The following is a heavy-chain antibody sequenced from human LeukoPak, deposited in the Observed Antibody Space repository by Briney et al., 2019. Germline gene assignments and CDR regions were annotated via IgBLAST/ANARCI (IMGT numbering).Heavy chain of an antibody. CDR2: IIGSGGST. D-gene: IGHD3-22*01. V-gene: IGHV3-23*01. CDR3: AKGMVVMSLFDY. J-gene: IGHJ4*02. Sequence: PGGSLRLSCAASGFTFSSYAMSWVRQAPGKGLEWVSAIIGSGGSTYYADSVKGRFTISRDNSKNTLYLQMNSLRAEDTAVYYCAKGMVVMSLFDYWGQGTLVTVSS. CDR1: GFTFSSYA.